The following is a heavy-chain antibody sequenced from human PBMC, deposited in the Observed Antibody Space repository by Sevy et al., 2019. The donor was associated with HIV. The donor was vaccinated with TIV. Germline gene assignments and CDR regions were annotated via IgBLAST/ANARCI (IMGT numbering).Heavy chain of an antibody. Sequence: SETLSLTCAVSGGSISSSNWWSWVRQPPGKGLEWIGEIYHSGSTNYNPSLKSRVTISVDKSKNQFSLKLRSVTAADRAGVFLSRADCSSTSCYWPSDAFDIWGQGTMVTVSS. CDR2: IYHSGST. V-gene: IGHV4-4*02. CDR1: GGSISSSNW. J-gene: IGHJ3*02. D-gene: IGHD2-2*01. CDR3: SRADCSSTSCYWPSDAFDI.